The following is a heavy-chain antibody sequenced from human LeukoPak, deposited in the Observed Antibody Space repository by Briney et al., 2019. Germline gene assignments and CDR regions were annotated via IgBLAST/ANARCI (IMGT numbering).Heavy chain of an antibody. V-gene: IGHV4-39*01. CDR3: ARSFGDRSGYFPQPLSFDP. D-gene: IGHD3-22*01. J-gene: IGHJ5*02. CDR1: GGSISSSSYY. CDR2: IYYSGST. Sequence: SETLSLTCTVSGGSISSSSYYWGWIRQPPGKGLEWIGNIYYSGSTYYNPSLKSRVTISVDTSKNQFSLKLSSVTAADTAVYYCARSFGDRSGYFPQPLSFDPWGQGTLVAVSS.